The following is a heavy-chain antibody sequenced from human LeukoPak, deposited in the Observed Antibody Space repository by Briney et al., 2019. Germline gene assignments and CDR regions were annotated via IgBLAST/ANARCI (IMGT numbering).Heavy chain of an antibody. J-gene: IGHJ4*02. D-gene: IGHD3-22*01. CDR2: IIPIFGTA. CDR1: GGTFSSYA. V-gene: IGHV1-69*05. Sequence: SVKVSCKASGGTFSSYAISWVRQAPGQGLEWMGGIIPIFGTANYAQIFQGRVTITTDESTRTAYMELSSLRPEDTAVYYCARVADDSSGYYYFDYWGQGTLVTVSS. CDR3: ARVADDSSGYYYFDY.